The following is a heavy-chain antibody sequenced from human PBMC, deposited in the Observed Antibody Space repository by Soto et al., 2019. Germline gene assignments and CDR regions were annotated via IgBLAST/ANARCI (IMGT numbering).Heavy chain of an antibody. CDR3: AADSGDFQH. Sequence: PGGSLRLSCVASGFTFSRYGMHWVRQAPGKGLGWVAVISYDGSNKYYADSVKGRFTISRDNSKNTLYLQMNSLRAEDTAVYYCAADSGDFQHWGQGTLVTVSS. CDR2: ISYDGSNK. CDR1: GFTFSRYG. V-gene: IGHV3-30*03. D-gene: IGHD2-21*01. J-gene: IGHJ1*01.